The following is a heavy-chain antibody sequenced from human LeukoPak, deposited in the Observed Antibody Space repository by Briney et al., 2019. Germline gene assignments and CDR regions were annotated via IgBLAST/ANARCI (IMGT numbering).Heavy chain of an antibody. J-gene: IGHJ3*02. V-gene: IGHV1-2*02. Sequence: ASVEVSCKASGYTFTAYYMHWVRQAPGEGLEWMGWINPNSGGTNYAQNFQGRVTMTRDTSISTAYMELSRLRSDDTAVYYCASPYYCDSSGSPTDAFDIWGQGTMVIVSS. CDR2: INPNSGGT. CDR1: GYTFTAYY. CDR3: ASPYYCDSSGSPTDAFDI. D-gene: IGHD3-22*01.